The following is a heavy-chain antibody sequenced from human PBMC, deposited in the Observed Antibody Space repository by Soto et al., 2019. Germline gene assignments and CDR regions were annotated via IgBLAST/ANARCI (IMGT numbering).Heavy chain of an antibody. Sequence: LSLTCTVSGGSVSSGSYYWSWIRQPPGKGLEWIGYIYYSGSTNYNPSLKSRVTISVDTSKNQFSLKLSSVTAADTAVYYCARDYSRYCSGGSCYSVYYYGMDVWGQGTAVTVSS. CDR1: GGSVSSGSYY. CDR3: ARDYSRYCSGGSCYSVYYYGMDV. CDR2: IYYSGST. D-gene: IGHD2-15*01. J-gene: IGHJ6*02. V-gene: IGHV4-61*01.